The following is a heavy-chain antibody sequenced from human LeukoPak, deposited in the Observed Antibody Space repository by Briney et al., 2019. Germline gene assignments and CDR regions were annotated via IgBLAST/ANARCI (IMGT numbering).Heavy chain of an antibody. J-gene: IGHJ4*02. D-gene: IGHD1-26*01. CDR1: GGSISNYY. Sequence: PSETLSLTCTVSGGSISNYYWSWIRQPPGKGLEWTAFIYYIGTTHYNPSLKSRVTMSVDTSNNQFSLKLSFVTAADTAIYYCARHSGTYPHYFDYWGQGTLVTVSS. CDR3: ARHSGTYPHYFDY. CDR2: IYYIGTT. V-gene: IGHV4-59*08.